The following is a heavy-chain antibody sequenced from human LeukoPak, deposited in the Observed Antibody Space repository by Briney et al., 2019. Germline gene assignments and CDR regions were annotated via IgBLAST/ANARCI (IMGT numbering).Heavy chain of an antibody. V-gene: IGHV3-53*01. CDR3: ARGVCSGGSCPGDAFDI. J-gene: IGHJ3*02. CDR2: IYSGGST. D-gene: IGHD2-15*01. Sequence: GGSLRLSCAASGFTVSSNYMSWVRQAPGKGLEWVSVIYSGGSTYYADSVKGRFTISRDNSKNTLYLQMNSLRAEDTAVYYCARGVCSGGSCPGDAFDIWGQGTMVTVSS. CDR1: GFTVSSNY.